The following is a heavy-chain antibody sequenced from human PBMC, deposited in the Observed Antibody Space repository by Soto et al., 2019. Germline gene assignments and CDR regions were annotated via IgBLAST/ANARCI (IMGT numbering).Heavy chain of an antibody. Sequence: QVQLQESGPGLVKASQTLSLTCNVSGGSISSGGYYWTWTRQHPGQGLEWIGNIDHSGSTFYNPSLKSRVSISVDTSKNQFSLKLSSVTAADAAVYFCVRGVLSWGQGTLVTVSS. CDR1: GGSISSGGYY. J-gene: IGHJ1*01. D-gene: IGHD3-10*01. V-gene: IGHV4-31*03. CDR3: VRGVLS. CDR2: IDHSGST.